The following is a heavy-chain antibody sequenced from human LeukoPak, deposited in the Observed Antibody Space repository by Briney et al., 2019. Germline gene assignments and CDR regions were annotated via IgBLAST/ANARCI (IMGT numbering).Heavy chain of an antibody. Sequence: SETLSLTCAVYGGSFSGYYWSWLRQPPGKGREGIGEINHSGTTKYNPSLKSRVNISVDTSKNQFSLDLISVSGADTAVYYCARGSRDRRQQFDYWGQGTLVTVSS. J-gene: IGHJ4*02. V-gene: IGHV4-34*01. CDR3: ARGSRDRRQQFDY. CDR2: INHSGTT. D-gene: IGHD5-24*01. CDR1: GGSFSGYY.